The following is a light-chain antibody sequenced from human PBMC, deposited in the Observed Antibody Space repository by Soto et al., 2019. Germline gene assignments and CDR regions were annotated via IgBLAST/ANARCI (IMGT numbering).Light chain of an antibody. V-gene: IGKV1-5*01. CDR1: QSISSW. CDR2: DAS. J-gene: IGKJ1*01. CDR3: QQYKSYSVT. Sequence: DIQMTQSPSTLSASVGDRVTITCRASQSISSWLAWYQQKSGKAPKLLIYDASSLESGVPSRFSGSGSGTEFTLTISSLKPDDFATYYCQQYKSYSVTLGQGTKVDIK.